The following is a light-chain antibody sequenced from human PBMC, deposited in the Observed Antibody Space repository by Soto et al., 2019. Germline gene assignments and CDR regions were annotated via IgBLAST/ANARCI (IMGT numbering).Light chain of an antibody. CDR3: QQYGSSPWT. CDR2: GAS. J-gene: IGKJ1*01. Sequence: EIVLTQSPGTLSLSPGERATLSCRASQSVSSSYLAWYQQKPGQAPRLLIYGASSRATGIPDRFSGSGSGTDFTLTISRMEHADFAVYYCQQYGSSPWTFGQGTKVDI. V-gene: IGKV3-20*01. CDR1: QSVSSSY.